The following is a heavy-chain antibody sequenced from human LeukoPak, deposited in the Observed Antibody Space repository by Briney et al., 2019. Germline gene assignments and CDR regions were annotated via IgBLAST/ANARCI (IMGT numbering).Heavy chain of an antibody. V-gene: IGHV3-66*01. CDR1: GFTVSSNY. D-gene: IGHD5-24*01. CDR2: IYSGGST. J-gene: IGHJ4*02. CDR3: ATESVELATIPLGY. Sequence: GGSLRLSCAASGFTVSSNYMSWVRQAPGKGLEWVSVIYSGGSTYYADSVKGRFTISRDNSKNTLYLQMNSLRAEDTAVYYCATESVELATIPLGYWGQGTLVTVSS.